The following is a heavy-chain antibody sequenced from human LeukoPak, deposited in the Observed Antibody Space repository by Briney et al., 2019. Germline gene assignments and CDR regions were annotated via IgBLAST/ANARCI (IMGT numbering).Heavy chain of an antibody. CDR1: GFTFSDTW. D-gene: IGHD5-12*01. J-gene: IGHJ4*02. CDR3: ARPGGYGVQPLDY. V-gene: IGHV3-7*01. CDR2: IKPDASEI. Sequence: GGSLRLSCAASGFTFSDTWMTWVRQAPGKGLEWVADIKPDASEIYYLDSVKGRFTVSRDNAKTSLYLQMNSLRVEDTAVYYCARPGGYGVQPLDYWGQGTLVTVAS.